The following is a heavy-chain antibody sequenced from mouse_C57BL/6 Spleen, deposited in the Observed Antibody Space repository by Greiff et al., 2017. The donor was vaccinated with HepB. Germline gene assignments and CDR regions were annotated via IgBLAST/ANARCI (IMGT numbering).Heavy chain of an antibody. CDR1: GYTFTSYW. CDR2: INPSSGYT. CDR3: ASYYDYDWFAY. J-gene: IGHJ3*01. V-gene: IGHV1-7*01. Sequence: VQVVESGAELAKPGASVKLSCKASGYTFTSYWMHWVKQRPGQGLEWIGYINPSSGYTKYNQKFKDKATLTADKSSSTAYMQLSSLTYEDSAVYYCASYYDYDWFAYWGQGTLVTVSA. D-gene: IGHD2-4*01.